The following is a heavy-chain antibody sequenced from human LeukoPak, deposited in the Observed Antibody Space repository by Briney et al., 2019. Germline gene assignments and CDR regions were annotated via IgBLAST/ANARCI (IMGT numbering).Heavy chain of an antibody. D-gene: IGHD3-10*01. CDR3: ARDYGSGSLHY. CDR2: INTGNGDT. Sequence: ASVKVSCKASGYTFTTYAIHWVRQAPGQRLEWMGWINTGNGDTRYSQKFQGRVTITRDTSASTAYMELSSLRSEDTAVYYCARDYGSGSLHYWGQGTLGTVSS. CDR1: GYTFTTYA. V-gene: IGHV1-3*04. J-gene: IGHJ4*02.